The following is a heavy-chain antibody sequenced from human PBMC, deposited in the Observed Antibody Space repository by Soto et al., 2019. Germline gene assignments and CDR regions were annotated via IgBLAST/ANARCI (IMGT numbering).Heavy chain of an antibody. CDR1: GYTFTGYY. J-gene: IGHJ6*02. CDR3: ARVMGIAVAGTEYYGMDV. V-gene: IGHV1-2*02. D-gene: IGHD6-19*01. Sequence: ASVKVSCKASGYTFTGYYMHWVRQAPGKGLEWMGWINPNSGGTNYAQKFQGRVTMTRDASISTAYMERSRLRSDDTAVYYCARVMGIAVAGTEYYGMDVWGQGTTVTVSS. CDR2: INPNSGGT.